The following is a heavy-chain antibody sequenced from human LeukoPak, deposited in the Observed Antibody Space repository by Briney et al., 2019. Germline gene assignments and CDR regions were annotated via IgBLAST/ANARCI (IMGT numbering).Heavy chain of an antibody. D-gene: IGHD2-15*01. Sequence: SETLSLTCAVYGGSFSGYYWSWIRQPPGRGLEWIGEINHSGSTNYNPSLKSRVTISVDTSKNQFSLKLSSVTAADTAVYYCARVPSGYCSGGSCYLDYWGQGTLVTVSS. J-gene: IGHJ4*02. CDR1: GGSFSGYY. V-gene: IGHV4-34*01. CDR3: ARVPSGYCSGGSCYLDY. CDR2: INHSGST.